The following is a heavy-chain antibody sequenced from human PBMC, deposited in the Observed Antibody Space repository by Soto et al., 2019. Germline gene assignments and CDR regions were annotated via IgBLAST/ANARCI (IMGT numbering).Heavy chain of an antibody. D-gene: IGHD6-13*01. V-gene: IGHV4-34*01. Sequence: SETLSLTCAVYGGSFSDYYWSWIRQPPGKGLEWIGEINHSGSTNYNPSLKSRVTISVDTSKKQFSLKLTSVTAADTAVYYCARGSSPIATVAPLGYWGQGTLVTVSS. J-gene: IGHJ4*02. CDR1: GGSFSDYY. CDR2: INHSGST. CDR3: ARGSSPIATVAPLGY.